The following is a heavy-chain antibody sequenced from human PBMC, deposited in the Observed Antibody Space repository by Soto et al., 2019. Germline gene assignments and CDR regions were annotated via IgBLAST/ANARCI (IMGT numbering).Heavy chain of an antibody. V-gene: IGHV1-58*01. CDR1: GFTFTSSA. CDR2: IVVGSGNA. D-gene: IGHD4-4*01. J-gene: IGHJ6*02. CDR3: AADATTVTTRRSIGMDV. Sequence: SVKVSCKASGFTFTSSAVQWVRQARGQRLEWIGWIVVGSGNANYAQKFQERVTITRDMSTSTAYMELSSLRSEDTAVYYCAADATTVTTRRSIGMDVWGQGTTVTVSS.